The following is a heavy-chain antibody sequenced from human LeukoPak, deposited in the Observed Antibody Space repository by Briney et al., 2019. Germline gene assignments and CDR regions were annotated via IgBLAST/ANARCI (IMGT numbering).Heavy chain of an antibody. CDR2: ISSSGSTI. Sequence: GGSLRLSCAASGFTFSSYEMNWVRQAPGKGLEWVSYISSSGSTIYYADSVKGRFTISRDNAKNSLYLQMNSLRAEDTAVYYCARNSSYYGSGSFSDWGQGTLVTVSS. CDR1: GFTFSSYE. D-gene: IGHD3-10*01. V-gene: IGHV3-48*03. CDR3: ARNSSYYGSGSFSD. J-gene: IGHJ4*02.